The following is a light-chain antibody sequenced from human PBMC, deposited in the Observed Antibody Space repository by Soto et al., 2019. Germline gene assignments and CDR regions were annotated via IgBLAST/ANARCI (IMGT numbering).Light chain of an antibody. CDR2: VAS. J-gene: IGKJ4*01. V-gene: IGKV3-20*01. CDR3: QQYGSSPRT. CDR1: QSISNNY. Sequence: EIVLTQSPGTLSLSPGERATLSCRTSQSISNNYLAWYQQKPGQAPRLLIDVASRRATGIPDRFSGSGSGTDFTLTISRLEPEDFAVYSCQQYGSSPRTFGGGTKVDIK.